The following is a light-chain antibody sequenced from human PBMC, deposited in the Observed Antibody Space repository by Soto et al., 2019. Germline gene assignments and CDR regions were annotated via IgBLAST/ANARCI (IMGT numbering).Light chain of an antibody. CDR3: MQGTHWPPT. Sequence: DVVMTQSPLSLPVTLGQPASISCRSSRSLVYSDGNAYLNWFHQRPGQSPRRLIYKASNRDSGVTDRFSGSGSGTDFTLHINRVEAEDVGVYSCMQGTHWPPTFGRGTRVEIE. V-gene: IGKV2-30*01. CDR2: KAS. J-gene: IGKJ1*01. CDR1: RSLVYSDGNAY.